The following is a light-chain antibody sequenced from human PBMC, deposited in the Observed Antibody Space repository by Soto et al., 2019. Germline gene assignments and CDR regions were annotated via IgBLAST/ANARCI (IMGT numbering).Light chain of an antibody. V-gene: IGKV3-15*01. J-gene: IGKJ1*01. Sequence: DMVMTQSPATLSVSPGERATLSCRASQSVSSSLAWYQQKPGRSPRLLIYGASNRATGIPDRFSGSGSGTEFTLTISRLQSEDFAVYYCQKYNNWPPWTFGQGTKVDIK. CDR2: GAS. CDR3: QKYNNWPPWT. CDR1: QSVSSS.